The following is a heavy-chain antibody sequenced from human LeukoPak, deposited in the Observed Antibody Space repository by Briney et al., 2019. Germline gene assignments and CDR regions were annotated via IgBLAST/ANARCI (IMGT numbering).Heavy chain of an antibody. Sequence: SETLSLTCTVSGGSISSSSYYWGWLRQPPGKGLEWIGSIYYSGSTYYNPSLKSRVTISVDTSKNQFSLKLSSVTAADTAVYYCARQGSYYPLVNYWGQGTLVTVSS. D-gene: IGHD1-26*01. CDR2: IYYSGST. V-gene: IGHV4-39*01. J-gene: IGHJ4*02. CDR1: GGSISSSSYY. CDR3: ARQGSYYPLVNY.